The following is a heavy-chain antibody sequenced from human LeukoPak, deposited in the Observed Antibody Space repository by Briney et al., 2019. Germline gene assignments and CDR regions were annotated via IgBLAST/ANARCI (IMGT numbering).Heavy chain of an antibody. Sequence: PGESLKISGKGSGYSFTSYWIGWVRQMPGKGLECMGIIYPGDSDTRYSPSFEGQVTISADKSISPAYLPWSRLKASDPAMYYRARPRRVPPGDAFDLWGQGTMVTVSS. V-gene: IGHV5-51*01. D-gene: IGHD4/OR15-4a*01. J-gene: IGHJ3*01. CDR3: ARPRRVPPGDAFDL. CDR1: GYSFTSYW. CDR2: IYPGDSDT.